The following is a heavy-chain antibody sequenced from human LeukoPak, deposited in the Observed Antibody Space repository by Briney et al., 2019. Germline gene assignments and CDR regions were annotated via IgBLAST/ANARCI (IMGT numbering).Heavy chain of an antibody. D-gene: IGHD2-2*01. V-gene: IGHV4-61*02. CDR3: AGGPIVVVPAAPRDWFDP. CDR1: GGSISSGSYY. J-gene: IGHJ5*02. CDR2: IYTSGST. Sequence: PSETLSLTCTVSGGSISSGSYYWSWIRQPAGKGLEWIGRIYTSGSTNYNPSLKSRVTISVDTSKNQFSLKLSSVTAADTAVYYCAGGPIVVVPAAPRDWFDPWGQGTLVTVSS.